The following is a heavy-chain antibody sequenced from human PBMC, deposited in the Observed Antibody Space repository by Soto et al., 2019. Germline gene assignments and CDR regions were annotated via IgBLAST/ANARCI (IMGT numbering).Heavy chain of an antibody. D-gene: IGHD4-4*01. Sequence: ASVKVSCKASGYTFTGYYMHWVRQAPGQGLEWMGWINPNSGGTNYAQKFQGWLTMTRDTSISTAYMELRSLRSDDTALYYCARPVTSPDHLDIWGQGTMVTVSS. J-gene: IGHJ3*02. CDR3: ARPVTSPDHLDI. CDR1: GYTFTGYY. V-gene: IGHV1-2*04. CDR2: INPNSGGT.